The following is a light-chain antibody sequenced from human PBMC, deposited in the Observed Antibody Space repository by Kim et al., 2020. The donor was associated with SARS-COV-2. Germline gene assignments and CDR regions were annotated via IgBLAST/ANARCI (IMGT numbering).Light chain of an antibody. V-gene: IGLV3-19*01. J-gene: IGLJ3*02. CDR1: SLRSYY. Sequence: SSELTQDPAVSVALGQTVRITCQGDSLRSYYASWYQQKPGQAPVLVIYGKNNRPSGIPDRFSGSSSGNTTSLTITGAQAEDEADYYCNFRDSSGNPNWVF. CDR3: NFRDSSGNPNWV. CDR2: GKN.